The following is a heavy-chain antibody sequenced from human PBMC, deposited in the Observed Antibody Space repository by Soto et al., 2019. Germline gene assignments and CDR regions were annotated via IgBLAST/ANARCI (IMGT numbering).Heavy chain of an antibody. J-gene: IGHJ4*02. CDR2: ISYDGSTK. CDR3: AKSCSGGSCYGRMDY. D-gene: IGHD2-15*01. CDR1: GFTFSSYG. Sequence: QVQLVESGGGVVQPGTSLTLSCAGSGFTFSSYGIHWVRQAPGKGLEWVALISYDGSTKDYEDSVKGRFTISRDNSKNTLYPQMNGLRAEDTAVYFCAKSCSGGSCYGRMDYWGQGTLVTVSS. V-gene: IGHV3-30*18.